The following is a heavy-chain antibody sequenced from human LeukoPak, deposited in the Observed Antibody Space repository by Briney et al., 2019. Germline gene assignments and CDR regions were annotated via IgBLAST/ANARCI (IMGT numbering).Heavy chain of an antibody. V-gene: IGHV3-9*01. CDR1: GFSFDDYA. CDR3: TKAVGGAFDI. J-gene: IGHJ3*02. Sequence: GRSLRLSCAAAGFSFDDYAGRWVRQAPGGGVEWVSGISWNSGSIGYADSVKGRFTISRDNAKNSLYLQMNSLRAEDTALYYCTKAVGGAFDIWGQGTMVTVSS. D-gene: IGHD3-16*01. CDR2: ISWNSGSI.